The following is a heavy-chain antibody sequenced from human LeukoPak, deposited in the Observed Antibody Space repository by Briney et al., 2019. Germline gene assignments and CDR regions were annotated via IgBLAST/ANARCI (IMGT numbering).Heavy chain of an antibody. CDR3: ARVFCTGGSCYGPFDY. CDR2: IWSDGSKE. CDR1: GFTFSSSG. J-gene: IGHJ4*02. D-gene: IGHD2-15*01. V-gene: IGHV3-33*01. Sequence: GGSLRLSCAASGFTFSSSGMHRVRQAPGKGLEWVAVIWSDGSKEYYADSVKGRFSISRDNSRNTVYVQMNSLRAEDTAIYYCARVFCTGGSCYGPFDYWGQGTLVTVSS.